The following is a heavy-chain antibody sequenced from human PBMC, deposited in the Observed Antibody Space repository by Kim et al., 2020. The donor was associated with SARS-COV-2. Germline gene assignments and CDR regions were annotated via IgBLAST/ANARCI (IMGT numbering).Heavy chain of an antibody. Sequence: SETLSLTCSVSGGSITTYYWNWIRQTPGKGLEWIGYIYKTGSTTYNPSLRSRVTISVDTSKDQFSLKLTSVTAADTAVYYCARGEWFYFDYWGQGTLVTVSS. V-gene: IGHV4-59*01. CDR1: GGSITTYY. D-gene: IGHD3-3*01. J-gene: IGHJ4*02. CDR2: IYKTGST. CDR3: ARGEWFYFDY.